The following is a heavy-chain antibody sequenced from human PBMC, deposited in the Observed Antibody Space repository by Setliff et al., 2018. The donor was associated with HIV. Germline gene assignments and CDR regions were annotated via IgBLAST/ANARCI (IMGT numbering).Heavy chain of an antibody. V-gene: IGHV1-24*01. CDR1: GYTLTELS. Sequence: ASVKVSCKVSGYTLTELSMHWVRQAPGKGLEWMGGFDPEEGETIYAQKFQGRVTMTEDTSTDTAYMELSSLGSEDTAVYYCATGGGRLFDYWGQGTLVTVSS. CDR2: FDPEEGET. D-gene: IGHD3-10*01. CDR3: ATGGGRLFDY. J-gene: IGHJ4*02.